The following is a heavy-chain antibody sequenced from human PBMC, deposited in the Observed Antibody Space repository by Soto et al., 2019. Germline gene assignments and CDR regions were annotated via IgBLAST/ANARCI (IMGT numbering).Heavy chain of an antibody. CDR3: ASGPHPYFHDY. V-gene: IGHV1-8*01. J-gene: IGHJ4*02. CDR2: MNPNNGNT. D-gene: IGHD2-8*01. CDR1: GYTFTSYD. Sequence: QVQLVQSGAEVKKPGASVKVSCKASGYTFTSYDINWVRQATGQGLEWMGWMNPNNGNTGYAQKCQGSVTMTRNTSISTAYMELSSMRSEDTAVYYCASGPHPYFHDYWGQGPLVTVSS.